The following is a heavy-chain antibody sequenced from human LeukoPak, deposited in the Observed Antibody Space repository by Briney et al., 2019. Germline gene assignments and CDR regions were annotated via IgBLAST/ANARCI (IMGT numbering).Heavy chain of an antibody. Sequence: SETLSLTCTVSGGSISSSSYYWGWSRQPPGKGLEWIGSIYYSGSTYYNPSLKSRVTISVDTSKNQFSLKLSSVAAADTAVYYCARVRWYCSSTSCSWCWFDPWGQGTLVNVSS. J-gene: IGHJ5*02. CDR3: ARVRWYCSSTSCSWCWFDP. CDR1: GGSISSSSYY. D-gene: IGHD2-2*01. CDR2: IYYSGST. V-gene: IGHV4-39*07.